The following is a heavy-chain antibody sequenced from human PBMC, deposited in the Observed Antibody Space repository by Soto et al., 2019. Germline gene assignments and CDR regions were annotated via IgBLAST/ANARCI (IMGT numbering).Heavy chain of an antibody. CDR1: GYTFTSYG. CDR2: ISTYNGNT. D-gene: IGHD5-18*01. CDR3: ARYGRGTAMDFTAGDWFDP. J-gene: IGHJ5*02. Sequence: QVQLVQSGPEVKKPGASVKVSCKASGYTFTSYGISWVRQAPGQGLEWMGWISTYNGNTNYAQKLQGRVTMTTDTSTSTAYMERGSLRSDDTAVYCCARYGRGTAMDFTAGDWFDPWGQGALVTVSS. V-gene: IGHV1-18*01.